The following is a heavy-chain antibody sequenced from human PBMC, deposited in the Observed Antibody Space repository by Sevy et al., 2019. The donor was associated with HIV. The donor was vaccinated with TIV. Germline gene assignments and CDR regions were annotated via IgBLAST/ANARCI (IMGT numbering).Heavy chain of an antibody. CDR3: RGVGTTTYFDY. Sequence: GGSLRLSCAASGFIFISYGMSWVRQAPGKGMEWVSGISGSGGSIYYADSVKGRFTISRDNFKNTLYLQMNSLRAEDTAVYYCRGVGTTTYFDYWGQGTLVTVSS. CDR1: GFIFISYG. D-gene: IGHD1-26*01. V-gene: IGHV3-23*01. J-gene: IGHJ4*02. CDR2: ISGSGGSI.